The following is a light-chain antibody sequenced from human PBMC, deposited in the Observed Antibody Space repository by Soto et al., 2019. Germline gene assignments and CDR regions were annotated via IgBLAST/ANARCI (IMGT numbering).Light chain of an antibody. CDR1: QSVGSY. Sequence: EIVMTHSPATLSVSPGERATLSCRASQSVGSYLAWYQQKPGQAPRLLIYGASTRATGIPARFSGSGSGTEFTLTISSLQSEDFAVYYCQQYNNWLRTLGQGTKVDIK. V-gene: IGKV3-15*01. J-gene: IGKJ1*01. CDR2: GAS. CDR3: QQYNNWLRT.